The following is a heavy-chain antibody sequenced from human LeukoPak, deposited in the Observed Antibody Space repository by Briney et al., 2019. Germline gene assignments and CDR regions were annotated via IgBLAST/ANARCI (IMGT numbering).Heavy chain of an antibody. Sequence: SETLSLTCTVSGGSISSSSYYWGWIRQPPGKGLEWIGEINHGGSTNNNTSLKSRVTISVDTSKNQFSLKLRSVTAADTAVYYCARHRSDSGSGWPSYYSYYMGVWGKGTTVTVSS. V-gene: IGHV4-39*01. CDR3: ARHRSDSGSGWPSYYSYYMGV. J-gene: IGHJ6*03. CDR2: INHGGST. D-gene: IGHD6-19*01. CDR1: GGSISSSSYY.